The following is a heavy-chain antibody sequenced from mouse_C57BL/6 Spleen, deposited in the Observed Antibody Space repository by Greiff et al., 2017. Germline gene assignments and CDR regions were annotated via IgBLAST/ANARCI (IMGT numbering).Heavy chain of an antibody. CDR3: ARKDDGYYVGY. CDR2: IYPSDSET. CDR1: GYTFTSYW. J-gene: IGHJ2*01. Sequence: QVQLQQPGAELVRPGSSVKLSCKASGYTFTSYWMDWVKQRPGQGLEWIGNIYPSDSETHYNQKFKYKATLTVDKSSSTAYLQLSSLTSEDSAVYYCARKDDGYYVGYWGQGTTLTVSS. V-gene: IGHV1-61*01. D-gene: IGHD2-3*01.